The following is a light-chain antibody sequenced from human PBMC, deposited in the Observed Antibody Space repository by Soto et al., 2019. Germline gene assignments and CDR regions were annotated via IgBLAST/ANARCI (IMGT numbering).Light chain of an antibody. CDR3: QQYSNWPYT. CDR1: QSINTN. V-gene: IGKV3-15*01. J-gene: IGKJ2*01. CDR2: GAS. Sequence: EIVMTQSPATLSLSPGERATLSCRASQSINTNLAWYHQKPGQPPRLLMYGASTRATDIPARFSGSGSGTKFALTISSLQSEDFAVYYCQQYSNWPYTFGQGTKLEIK.